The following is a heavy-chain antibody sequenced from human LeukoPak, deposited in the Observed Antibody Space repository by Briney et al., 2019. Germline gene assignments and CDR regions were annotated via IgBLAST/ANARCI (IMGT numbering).Heavy chain of an antibody. CDR2: IRGSGGGT. D-gene: IGHD4-17*01. CDR1: GFIFSNYA. V-gene: IGHV3-23*01. J-gene: IGHJ3*02. CDR3: ARDPNGDYIGAFDM. Sequence: GGSLRLSCAASGFIFSNYALMWLRQSPGKGLEWVSAIRGSGGGTFYADSVKGRFTISRDNSKNTLYLQMNGLRAEDAAVYYCARDPNGDYIGAFDMWGRGTLVTVSS.